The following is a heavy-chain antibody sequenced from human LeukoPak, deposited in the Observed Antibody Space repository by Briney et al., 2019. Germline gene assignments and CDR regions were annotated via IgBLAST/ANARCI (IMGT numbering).Heavy chain of an antibody. J-gene: IGHJ5*02. CDR3: ARLDYEYTSTSRWFDP. CDR1: GYSFTTYW. Sequence: GESLKISCKGSGYSFTTYWIAWVRQMPGKGLEWMGIIYPGDSDTRYSPSFQGQVTISADKSITTAYLQWSSLKASDTAMYYCARLDYEYTSTSRWFDPWGQGTLVTVSS. D-gene: IGHD6-13*01. V-gene: IGHV5-51*01. CDR2: IYPGDSDT.